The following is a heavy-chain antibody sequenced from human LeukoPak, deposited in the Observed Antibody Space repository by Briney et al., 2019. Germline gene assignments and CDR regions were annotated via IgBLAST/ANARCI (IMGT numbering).Heavy chain of an antibody. CDR1: GGSISSYY. Sequence: SETLSLTCTVSGGSISSYYWSWIRQPPGKGLEWIGYIYYSGSTNYNPSLKSRVTISVDTSKNQFSLKLSSVTAADTAVYYCAREVDTDAFDIWGQGTMVTVSS. D-gene: IGHD5-18*01. CDR3: AREVDTDAFDI. J-gene: IGHJ3*02. V-gene: IGHV4-59*01. CDR2: IYYSGST.